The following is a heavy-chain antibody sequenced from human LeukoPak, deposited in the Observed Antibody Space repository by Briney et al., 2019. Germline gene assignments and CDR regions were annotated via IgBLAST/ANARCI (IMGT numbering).Heavy chain of an antibody. J-gene: IGHJ4*02. CDR1: GFTFSSYE. D-gene: IGHD2-15*01. CDR2: ISSSGSTI. CDR3: ARDYCSGGSCYEDY. Sequence: PGGSLRLSRAASGFTFSSYEMNWVRQAPGKGLEWVSYISSSGSTIYYADSVKGRFTISRDNAKNSLYLQMNSLRAEDTAVYYCARDYCSGGSCYEDYWGQGTLVTVSS. V-gene: IGHV3-48*03.